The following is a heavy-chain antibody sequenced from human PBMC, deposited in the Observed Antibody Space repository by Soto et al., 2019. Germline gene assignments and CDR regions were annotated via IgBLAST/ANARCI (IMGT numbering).Heavy chain of an antibody. V-gene: IGHV1-46*01. D-gene: IGHD3-10*01. CDR3: ARELVTLRGVTFDF. J-gene: IGHJ4*02. CDR1: GYKFTDYY. CDR2: IDPTRGTT. Sequence: QVQLVQSGAEVKKPGASVKVSCRTSGYKFTDYYVHWVRQTPGQRLEWMGIIDPTRGTTNYAETFQGRVTMTRDTSTNTVDMVLSGLRSDDTGVYYCARELVTLRGVTFDFWGQGTLVTVSS.